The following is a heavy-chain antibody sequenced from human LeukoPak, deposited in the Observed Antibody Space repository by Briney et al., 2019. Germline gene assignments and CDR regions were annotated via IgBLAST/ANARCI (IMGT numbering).Heavy chain of an antibody. J-gene: IGHJ6*03. Sequence: GGSLRLSCAASGFSFDDYAMHWVRQAPGKGLEWVSGISWNSNIIGYADSVKGRFTISRDNSKNSLYLQMNSLRAEDTALYYCAKDTGSGTAWYMDVWGKGTTVTVSS. V-gene: IGHV3-9*01. CDR1: GFSFDDYA. CDR3: AKDTGSGTAWYMDV. D-gene: IGHD3-10*01. CDR2: ISWNSNII.